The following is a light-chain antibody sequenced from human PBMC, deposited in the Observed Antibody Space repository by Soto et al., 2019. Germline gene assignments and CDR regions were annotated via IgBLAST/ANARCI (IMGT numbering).Light chain of an antibody. CDR2: RAS. Sequence: DIQMTQSPSSLSASVGDRVTITCRASQSISTFLNWYQQKPGEAPKLLIFRASSFQSGVPSRFSGSGSGTDFTLTISSLQPEEFATYYCQQNYNTPLTFGPGTKVEIK. V-gene: IGKV1-39*01. CDR3: QQNYNTPLT. CDR1: QSISTF. J-gene: IGKJ3*01.